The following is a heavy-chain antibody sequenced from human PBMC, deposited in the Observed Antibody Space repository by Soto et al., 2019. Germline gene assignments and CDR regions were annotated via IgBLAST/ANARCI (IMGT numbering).Heavy chain of an antibody. CDR3: AKRGSGWSFDY. CDR2: ISSTGGRT. Sequence: EVQLLESGGGLVQPGGSLRLSCAASGFTFSGSAMSWVRQAPGKGLEWVSAISSTGGRTDYADPVKGRFTISRDNSKSTLYLQMNSLRADDTAVYYCAKRGSGWSFDYWGQGTLVTVSS. D-gene: IGHD6-19*01. J-gene: IGHJ4*02. V-gene: IGHV3-23*01. CDR1: GFTFSGSA.